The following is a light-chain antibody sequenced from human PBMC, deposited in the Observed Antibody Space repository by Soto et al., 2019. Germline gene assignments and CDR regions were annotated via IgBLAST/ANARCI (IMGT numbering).Light chain of an antibody. CDR3: QQYGSSPLT. Sequence: GLKQSPGTVSLSPGERATLSCRASQSVSSSYLAWYQQKPGQAPRLLIYGASSRATGIPDRFSGSGSGTDFTLTISRLEPEDFAVYYCQQYGSSPLTFGGGTNVDIK. V-gene: IGKV3-20*01. J-gene: IGKJ4*01. CDR1: QSVSSSY. CDR2: GAS.